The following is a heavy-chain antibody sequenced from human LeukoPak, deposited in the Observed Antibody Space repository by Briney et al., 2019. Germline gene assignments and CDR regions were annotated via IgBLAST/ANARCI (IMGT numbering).Heavy chain of an antibody. CDR2: ISGSGGST. D-gene: IGHD3-3*01. V-gene: IGHV3-23*01. CDR1: GFTFSSYS. CDR3: AKVWRFLEWLTFDY. J-gene: IGHJ4*02. Sequence: GGSLRLSCAASGFTFSSYSMNWVRQAPGKGLEWVSAISGSGGSTYYADSVKGRFTISRDNSRNTLYLQMNSLRAEDTAVYYCAKVWRFLEWLTFDYWGQGTLVTVSS.